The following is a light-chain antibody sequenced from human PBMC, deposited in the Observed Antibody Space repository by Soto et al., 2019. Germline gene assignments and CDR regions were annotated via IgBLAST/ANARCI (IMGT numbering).Light chain of an antibody. CDR1: QRVYSN. CDR3: QQYNNWPPWT. V-gene: IGKV3-15*01. J-gene: IGKJ1*01. Sequence: EILMTQSPDTLSVSPGESATLSCRASQRVYSNLAWFQQKPGQAPKLLIYGASTRDTGVPARFTGSGSGTEFTLTISSLQSEDFAVYFCQQYNNWPPWTFGQGTKV. CDR2: GAS.